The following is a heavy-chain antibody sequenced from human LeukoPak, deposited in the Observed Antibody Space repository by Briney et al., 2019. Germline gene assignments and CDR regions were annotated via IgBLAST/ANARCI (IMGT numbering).Heavy chain of an antibody. CDR3: ANTRGNTVPYNWFDS. J-gene: IGHJ5*01. D-gene: IGHD2-2*01. CDR1: GGFAFSSFV. V-gene: IGHV3-23*01. Sequence: GGSLRLSCAASGGFAFSSFVLSWVRQAPGKGLEWVSVISTSGDGTYYADSVKGGFTISRDNSKNTLYLQMNSLRAEDTAVYYCANTRGNTVPYNWFDSWGQGTLVTVSS. CDR2: ISTSGDGT.